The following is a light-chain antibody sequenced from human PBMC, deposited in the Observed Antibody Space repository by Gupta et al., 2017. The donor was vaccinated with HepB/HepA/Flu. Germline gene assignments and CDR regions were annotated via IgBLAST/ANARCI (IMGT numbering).Light chain of an antibody. Sequence: IVLTQSPATLSLSPGERATLSCRASESISTLLVWYQQKPGQAPRVLMYDASKRADGIPPRFSGSGSGTDFTLTISSLEPEDFAVYYCQQRRNGPPSITFGQGTRLEIK. CDR1: ESISTL. V-gene: IGKV3-11*01. J-gene: IGKJ5*01. CDR2: DAS. CDR3: QQRRNGPPSIT.